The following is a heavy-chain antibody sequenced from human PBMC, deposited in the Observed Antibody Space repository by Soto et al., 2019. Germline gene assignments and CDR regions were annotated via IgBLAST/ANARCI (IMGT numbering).Heavy chain of an antibody. Sequence: QVQLQESGPGLVKPSETLSLTCTVSGGSVSSGSYSWSWIRQPPGKGLEWIGYIYNSGGTNYNPSLKSRVTISVDTSNNQFSVKLSSVTAADTAVYYCARVGVRLGRIAARPQADPYYYAMDVWGQGTTVTVSS. CDR3: ARVGVRLGRIAARPQADPYYYAMDV. CDR1: GGSVSSGSYS. CDR2: IYNSGGT. D-gene: IGHD6-6*01. V-gene: IGHV4-61*01. J-gene: IGHJ6*02.